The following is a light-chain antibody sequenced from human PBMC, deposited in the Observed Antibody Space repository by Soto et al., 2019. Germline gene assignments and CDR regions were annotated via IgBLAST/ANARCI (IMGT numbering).Light chain of an antibody. CDR1: SRDVGTYTL. V-gene: IGLV2-23*01. J-gene: IGLJ2*01. CDR3: ATWDDGLNGPV. Sequence: QSVLTQPASVSGSPGQSITISCTGTSRDVGTYTLVSWYQHYPGKAPKLIIYEGSKRPSGVSNRFSASKTGRTASLTISGLQPEDQGDYYCATWDDGLNGPVFGGGTKLTVL. CDR2: EGS.